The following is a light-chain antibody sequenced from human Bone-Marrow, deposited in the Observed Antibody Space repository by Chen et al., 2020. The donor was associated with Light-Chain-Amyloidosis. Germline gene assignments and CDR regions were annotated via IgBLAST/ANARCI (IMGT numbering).Light chain of an antibody. CDR1: ELPKEY. CDR3: RSTCSSGTYPYV. Sequence: SYELTQPPSVSVSPGQTARITCSGDELPKEYVYLYQQKPGQAPVLVIHKDTERPSGISERFSGSSSGPTVTFVISGVQAEDEADYYCRSTCSSGTYPYVFGSGTRVTVL. J-gene: IGLJ1*01. CDR2: KDT. V-gene: IGLV3-25*03.